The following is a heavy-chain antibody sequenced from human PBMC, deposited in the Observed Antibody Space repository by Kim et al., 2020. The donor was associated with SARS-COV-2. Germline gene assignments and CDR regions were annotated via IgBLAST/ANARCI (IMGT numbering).Heavy chain of an antibody. CDR1: GFTVSSNY. J-gene: IGHJ6*02. V-gene: IGHV3-53*01. D-gene: IGHD3-16*01. CDR2: IYSGGST. CDR3: ANGPIVGGGYVDLDV. Sequence: GGSLRLSCVASGFTVSSNYMSWVRQAPGKGLEWVSGIYSGGSTYYAASVKGGFTISRNNSKNTLYIQMNSLKTENTAVYYCANGPIVGGGYVDLDVWCEG.